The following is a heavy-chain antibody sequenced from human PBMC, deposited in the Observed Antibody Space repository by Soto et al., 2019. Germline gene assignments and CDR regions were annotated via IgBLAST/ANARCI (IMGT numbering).Heavy chain of an antibody. CDR1: GFTFSNYA. CDR2: ISGNGGAT. J-gene: IGHJ4*02. CDR3: ARKGIIRGYFDT. V-gene: IGHV3-23*01. Sequence: EVQLLEPGGGLVQPGGSLRLSCAASGFTFSNYAMSWVRQAPGKGLEWVSSISGNGGATYYADSVKGRITVSRDNSQIALYLQMNNLRADDTAAYFLARKGIIRGYFDTWGQGALVTVSS. D-gene: IGHD3-10*01.